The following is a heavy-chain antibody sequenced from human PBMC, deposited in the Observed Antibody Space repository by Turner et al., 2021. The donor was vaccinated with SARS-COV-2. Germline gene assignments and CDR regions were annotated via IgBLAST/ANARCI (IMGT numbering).Heavy chain of an antibody. D-gene: IGHD2-2*01. CDR3: ARQLGYCSSTIFYRFRRGGMDV. J-gene: IGHJ6*02. CDR2: ISSTSSYI. V-gene: IGHV3-21*01. CDR1: GFTFRSNG. Sequence: EVQLVGSGGGLVKPGGSLRPPCAASGFTFRSNGMNWFRQALGEGREWVSSISSTSSYIAYADSVKGRSTISRDNAKNSLYKQMNSLRAEDTAVCYCARQLGYCSSTIFYRFRRGGMDVWGQGTTVTVSS.